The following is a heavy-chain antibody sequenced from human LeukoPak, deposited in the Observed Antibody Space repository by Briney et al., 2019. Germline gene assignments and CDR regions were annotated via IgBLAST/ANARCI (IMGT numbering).Heavy chain of an antibody. CDR2: ISGSGGST. Sequence: GGSLRLSCAASGFTFSSYAMSWVRQAPGKGLEWVSAISGSGGSTYYADSVRGRFTISRDNSKNTLYLQMNSLRAEDTAVYYCAKDLLTRSSSRGSLDWGQGTLVTVSS. CDR3: AKDLLTRSSSRGSLD. CDR1: GFTFSSYA. V-gene: IGHV3-23*01. D-gene: IGHD6-6*01. J-gene: IGHJ4*02.